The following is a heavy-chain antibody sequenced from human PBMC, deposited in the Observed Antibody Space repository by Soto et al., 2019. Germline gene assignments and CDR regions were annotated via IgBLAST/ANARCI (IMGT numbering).Heavy chain of an antibody. CDR2: FDPEDGET. V-gene: IGHV1-24*01. Sequence: GASVKVSCKVSGYTLTELSMHWVRQAPGKGLEWMGGFDPEDGETIYAQKFQGRVTMTEDTSTDTAYMELSSLRSEDTAVYYCASARYYYDSSGYPRGLYYYYYGMDVWGQGTTVTVSS. CDR1: GYTLTELS. J-gene: IGHJ6*02. CDR3: ASARYYYDSSGYPRGLYYYYYGMDV. D-gene: IGHD3-22*01.